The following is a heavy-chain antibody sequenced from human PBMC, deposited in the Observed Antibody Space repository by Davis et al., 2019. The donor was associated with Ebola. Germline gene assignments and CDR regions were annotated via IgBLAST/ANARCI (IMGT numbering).Heavy chain of an antibody. CDR2: INPNSGGT. CDR1: GYTFTGYY. D-gene: IGHD3-22*01. Sequence: AASVKVSCKASGYTFTGYYMHWVRQAPGQGLEWMGRINPNSGGTNYAQKFQGRVTMTRDTSISTAYMELRSLRSDDTAVYYCARRSTMIVAHFDYWGQGTLVTVSS. CDR3: ARRSTMIVAHFDY. V-gene: IGHV1-2*06. J-gene: IGHJ4*02.